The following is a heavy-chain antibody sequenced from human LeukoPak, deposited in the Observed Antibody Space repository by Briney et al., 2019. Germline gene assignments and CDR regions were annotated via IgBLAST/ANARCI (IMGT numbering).Heavy chain of an antibody. D-gene: IGHD3-10*01. CDR1: GYTFTGYY. Sequence: GASVKVSCKASGYTFTGYYMHWVRQAPGQGLEWIGWINPNSGGTNYAQKFQGRVTMTRDTSISTAYMELSRLRSDDTAVYYCVRGVNYYGSGSYHFDYWGQGTLVTVSS. CDR2: INPNSGGT. CDR3: VRGVNYYGSGSYHFDY. J-gene: IGHJ4*02. V-gene: IGHV1-2*02.